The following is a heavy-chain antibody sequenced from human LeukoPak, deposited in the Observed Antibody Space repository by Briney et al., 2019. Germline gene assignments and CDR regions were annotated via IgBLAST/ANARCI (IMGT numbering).Heavy chain of an antibody. V-gene: IGHV3-74*01. D-gene: IGHD3-9*01. J-gene: IGHJ4*02. CDR2: FNSDGSNT. CDR3: ARQALEDYDILTGPDY. CDR1: GFTFSSYW. Sequence: PGGSLRLSCAASGFTFSSYWMHWVRQAPGKGLVWVSRFNSDGSNTRYADSVKGRFTISRDNAKNTLYLQMNSLRAEDTAVYYCARQALEDYDILTGPDYWGQGTLVTVSS.